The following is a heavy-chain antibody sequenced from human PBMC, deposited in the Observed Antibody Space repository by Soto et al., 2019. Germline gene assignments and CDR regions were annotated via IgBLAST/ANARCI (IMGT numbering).Heavy chain of an antibody. V-gene: IGHV1-69*08. CDR3: ARDSCGGDCFDY. CDR1: GGTFSSYT. J-gene: IGHJ4*02. D-gene: IGHD2-21*01. CDR2: IIPILDMT. Sequence: QVQLVQSGAEVKKPGSSVKVSCKISGGTFSSYTISWVRQAPGQGFEWMGRIIPILDMTEYSQKFQGRVTITAVKSTSTAYMDLISLRSDDTAVYYCARDSCGGDCFDYWGQGTLVTVSA.